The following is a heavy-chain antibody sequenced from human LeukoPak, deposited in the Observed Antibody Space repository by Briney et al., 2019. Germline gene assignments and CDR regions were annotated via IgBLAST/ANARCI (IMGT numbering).Heavy chain of an antibody. D-gene: IGHD3-3*01. CDR2: FDPEDGEA. Sequence: ASVKVSCKVSGYTLTELSMHWVRQAPGKGLEWMGGFDPEDGEAIYAQKFQGRVTVTEDTSTDTAYMELSSLRSEDTAVYYCAVSPSKLRFLEWLSFDYWGQGTLVTVSS. J-gene: IGHJ4*02. CDR1: GYTLTELS. V-gene: IGHV1-24*01. CDR3: AVSPSKLRFLEWLSFDY.